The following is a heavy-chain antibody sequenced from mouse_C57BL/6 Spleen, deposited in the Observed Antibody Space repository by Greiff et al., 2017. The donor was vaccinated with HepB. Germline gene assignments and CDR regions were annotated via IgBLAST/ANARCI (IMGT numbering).Heavy chain of an antibody. J-gene: IGHJ3*01. V-gene: IGHV5-17*01. D-gene: IGHD2-4*01. CDR2: ISSGSSTI. Sequence: EVKLMESGGGLVKPGGSLKLSCAASGFTFSDYGMHWVRQAPEKGLEWVAYISSGSSTIYYADTVKGRFTISRDNAKNTLFLQMTSLRSEDTAMYYCARGAIYYDYGGGLAYWGQGTLVTVSA. CDR3: ARGAIYYDYGGGLAY. CDR1: GFTFSDYG.